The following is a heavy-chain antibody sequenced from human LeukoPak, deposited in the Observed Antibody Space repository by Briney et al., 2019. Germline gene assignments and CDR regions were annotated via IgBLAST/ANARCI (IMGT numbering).Heavy chain of an antibody. V-gene: IGHV1-69*05. CDR2: IIPIFGTA. J-gene: IGHJ5*02. Sequence: GFSVRVSCKASGGTFSTYAISWVRQAPGLGLEWMGGIIPIFGTANYAQKFQGRVTSTTDESTSTAYVELSSLISEDTAVDYCARVVVPAAIRGHNWFDPWGQGTLVTVSS. D-gene: IGHD2-2*02. CDR3: ARVVVPAAIRGHNWFDP. CDR1: GGTFSTYA.